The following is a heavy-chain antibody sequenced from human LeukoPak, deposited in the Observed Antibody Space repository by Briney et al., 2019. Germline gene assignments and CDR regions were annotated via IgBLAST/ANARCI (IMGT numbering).Heavy chain of an antibody. CDR2: ISGSGGST. V-gene: IGHV3-23*01. CDR3: AKGSSYVDTAMRSYFDY. J-gene: IGHJ4*02. D-gene: IGHD5-18*01. Sequence: GGSLRLSCAASGFTFTSYAVTWVRQAPGKGLEWVSAISGSGGSTYYADSVKGRFTISRDNSKNTLYLQMNSLRAEDTAVYYCAKGSSYVDTAMRSYFDYWGQGTLVTVSS. CDR1: GFTFTSYA.